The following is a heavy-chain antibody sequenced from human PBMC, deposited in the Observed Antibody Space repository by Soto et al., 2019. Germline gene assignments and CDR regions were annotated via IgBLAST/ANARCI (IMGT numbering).Heavy chain of an antibody. Sequence: SETLSLTCTVSGGSISSYYWSWIRQPPGKGLEWIGYIYYSGSTNYNPSLKSRVTISVDTSKNQFSLKLSSVTAADTAVYYCARDHHGSIFYFDYWAQGPRVTVSS. J-gene: IGHJ4*02. CDR2: IYYSGST. D-gene: IGHD6-13*01. CDR1: GGSISSYY. V-gene: IGHV4-59*01. CDR3: ARDHHGSIFYFDY.